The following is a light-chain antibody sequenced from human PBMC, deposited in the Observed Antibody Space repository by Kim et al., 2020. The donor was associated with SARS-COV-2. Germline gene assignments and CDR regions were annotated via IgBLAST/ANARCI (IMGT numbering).Light chain of an antibody. Sequence: SVSPGESATLSCRASQSVSNNLAWYQQKPGHAPRLLIYGASTRATGIPARFSGSGSGTEFTLTISSLQSEDFAVYYCQHYNNWPSFGQGTRLEIK. CDR3: QHYNNWPS. CDR1: QSVSNN. J-gene: IGKJ5*01. CDR2: GAS. V-gene: IGKV3-15*01.